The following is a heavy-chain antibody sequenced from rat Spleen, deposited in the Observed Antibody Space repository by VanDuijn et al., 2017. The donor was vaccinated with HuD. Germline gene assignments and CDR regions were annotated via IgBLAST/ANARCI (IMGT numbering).Heavy chain of an antibody. CDR2: ISYDGSAT. V-gene: IGHV5S23*01. Sequence: EVQLVQSGGGLVQPGRSMKLSCAASGLSFSNYDMAWVRQAPTKGLEWVASISYDGSATYYRDSVKGRFTLSRDNAKSTLYLQMDSLRSEDTATYYCARGGMTRFDYWGQGVMVTVSS. CDR1: GLSFSNYD. J-gene: IGHJ2*01. D-gene: IGHD1-7*01. CDR3: ARGGMTRFDY.